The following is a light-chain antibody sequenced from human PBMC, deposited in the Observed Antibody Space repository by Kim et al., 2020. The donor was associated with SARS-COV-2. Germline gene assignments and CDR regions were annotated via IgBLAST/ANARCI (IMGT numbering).Light chain of an antibody. Sequence: NFMLTQPHSVSESPGKTVSISCIRSSGSIASNYVQWYQQRPGSVPTTVIYEDDHRPSGVPDRFSGSIDSSSNSATLTISGLQTEDEADYYCQSFDTSNVDFGGVTHLIVL. CDR3: QSFDTSNVD. CDR2: EDD. CDR1: SGSIASNY. J-gene: IGLJ2*01. V-gene: IGLV6-57*04.